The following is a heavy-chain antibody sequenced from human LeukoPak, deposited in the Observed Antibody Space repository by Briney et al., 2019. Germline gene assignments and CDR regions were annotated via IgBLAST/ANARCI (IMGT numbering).Heavy chain of an antibody. J-gene: IGHJ6*02. D-gene: IGHD2-2*01. V-gene: IGHV3-33*01. CDR2: IWYDGSNK. CDR3: ARETKFNCSSTSCYLWFGYYYYYGMDV. CDR1: GFTFSSYG. Sequence: GGSLRLSCAASGFTFSSYGMHWVRQAPGMGLEWVAVIWYDGSNKYYADSVKGRFTISRDNSKNTLYLQMNSLRAEDTAVYYCARETKFNCSSTSCYLWFGYYYYYGMDVWGQGTTVTVSS.